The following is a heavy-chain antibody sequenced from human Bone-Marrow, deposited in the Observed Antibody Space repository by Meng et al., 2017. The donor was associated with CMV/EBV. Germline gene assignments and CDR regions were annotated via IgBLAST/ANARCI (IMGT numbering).Heavy chain of an antibody. D-gene: IGHD6-6*01. CDR1: GFTFSSYS. J-gene: IGHJ6*02. Sequence: GGSLRLSCAASGFTFSSYSMNWVRQAPGKGLEWVSSISSSSSYIYYADSVKGRFTISRDNAKNSLYLQMNSLRAEDTAVYYCARDLRHYHYGMDVWGQGTTVTVSS. CDR2: ISSSSSYI. V-gene: IGHV3-21*01. CDR3: ARDLRHYHYGMDV.